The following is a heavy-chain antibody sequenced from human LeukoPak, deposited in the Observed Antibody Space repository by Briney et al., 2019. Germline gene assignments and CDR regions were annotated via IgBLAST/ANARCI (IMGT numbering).Heavy chain of an antibody. D-gene: IGHD3-22*01. Sequence: GGSLRLSRAASGFTFSSYAMSWVRQAPGKGLEWVSAISGSGGSTYYADSVKGRFTISRDNSKDTLYLQMNSLRAEDTAVYYCAKDRRYYDSSGYTTDWGQGTLVTVSS. J-gene: IGHJ4*02. CDR1: GFTFSSYA. CDR3: AKDRRYYDSSGYTTD. V-gene: IGHV3-23*01. CDR2: ISGSGGST.